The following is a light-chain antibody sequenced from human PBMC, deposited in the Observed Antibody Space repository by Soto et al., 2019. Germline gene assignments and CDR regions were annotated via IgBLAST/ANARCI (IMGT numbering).Light chain of an antibody. Sequence: EIVLTQSPGTLSLSPGERATLSCRASQSVNSNHLAWYQQRPGQAPRHLIYGASIRATGIPDRFSGSGSGTDFTLTISRLEPEDFAVFYCQQYGSSLVTFGQGTRLEIK. J-gene: IGKJ5*01. V-gene: IGKV3-20*01. CDR2: GAS. CDR3: QQYGSSLVT. CDR1: QSVNSNH.